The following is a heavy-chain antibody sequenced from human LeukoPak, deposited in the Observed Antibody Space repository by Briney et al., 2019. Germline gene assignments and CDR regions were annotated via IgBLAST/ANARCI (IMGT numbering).Heavy chain of an antibody. J-gene: IGHJ4*02. CDR1: GFTFSSYA. CDR3: ARAYSLRYGAPHFDY. CDR2: ISGSGGST. Sequence: GGSLRLSCAASGFTFSSYAMSWVRQAPGKGLEWVSAISGSGGSTYYADSVKGRFTISRDNSKNTLYLQMNSLRAGDTAVYYCARAYSLRYGAPHFDYWGQGTLVTVSS. D-gene: IGHD5-18*01. V-gene: IGHV3-23*01.